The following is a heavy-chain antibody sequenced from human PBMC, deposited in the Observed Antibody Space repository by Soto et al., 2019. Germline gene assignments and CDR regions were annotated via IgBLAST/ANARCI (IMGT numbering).Heavy chain of an antibody. CDR2: IYSGGST. CDR3: AARGVVLPAGTDALDV. D-gene: IGHD2-2*01. Sequence: EVQLVESGGGLVQPGGSLRLSCAVSGFTVSSNYLGWVRQAPGKGLELVSVIYSGGSTLSADSVKGRFTLSRDDYKTMVWLQMNSLKAEDTAVYYCAARGVVLPAGTDALDVWGQGTMVTVSS. V-gene: IGHV3-66*01. CDR1: GFTVSSNY. J-gene: IGHJ3*01.